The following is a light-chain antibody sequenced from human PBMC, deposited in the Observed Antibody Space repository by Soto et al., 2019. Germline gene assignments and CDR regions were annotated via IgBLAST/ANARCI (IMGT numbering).Light chain of an antibody. CDR2: GAS. V-gene: IGKV3-20*01. Sequence: EIVLTQSPGTLSLSPGERATLSCRASQSVRSNYLAWYQQKPGQAPRLLIYGASSRATGIPDRFSGTGSGTDFTLTISRLAPEDFAVYYCQRYGGSPYTFGQGTKLEIK. J-gene: IGKJ2*01. CDR1: QSVRSNY. CDR3: QRYGGSPYT.